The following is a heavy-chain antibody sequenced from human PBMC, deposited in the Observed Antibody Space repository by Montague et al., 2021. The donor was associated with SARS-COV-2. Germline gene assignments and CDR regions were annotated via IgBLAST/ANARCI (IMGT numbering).Heavy chain of an antibody. Sequence: SLRLSCAASGFTFSSYSMNWVRQAPGKGLEWVSSISSSSSYIYYADSVKGRFTISRDNAKNSLYLQMNNLRAEDTAVYYCARGYDFWSGGYYYYYGMDVWGQGTTVTVSS. V-gene: IGHV3-21*01. CDR3: ARGYDFWSGGYYYYYGMDV. CDR1: GFTFSSYS. CDR2: ISSSSSYI. D-gene: IGHD3-3*01. J-gene: IGHJ6*02.